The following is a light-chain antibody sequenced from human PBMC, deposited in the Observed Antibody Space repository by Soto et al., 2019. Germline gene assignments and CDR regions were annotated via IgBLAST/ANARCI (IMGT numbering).Light chain of an antibody. J-gene: IGKJ1*01. CDR2: GVS. CDR3: QQYGSSPWT. CDR1: QSVSSSY. V-gene: IGKV3-20*01. Sequence: EMVLTQSPGTLSLSPGERATLSCRAGQSVSSSYLAWYQQKPGQAPRLLIYGVSSRATGIPDRFSGSGSGTDFTLTITRLEPEDFAVYYCQQYGSSPWTFGQGTKVEIK.